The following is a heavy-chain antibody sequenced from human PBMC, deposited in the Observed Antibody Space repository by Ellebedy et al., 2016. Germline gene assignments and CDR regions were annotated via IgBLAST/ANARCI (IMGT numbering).Heavy chain of an antibody. CDR1: GGSFSGYY. Sequence: SETLSLTCAVYGGSFSGYYWSWIRQPPGKGLEWIGEINHSGSTNYNPSLKSRVTISVDTSKNQFSLKLSSVTAADTALYYCATSAVGISLVIEYWGQGILVTVSS. J-gene: IGHJ4*02. CDR2: INHSGST. CDR3: ATSAVGISLVIEY. V-gene: IGHV4-34*01. D-gene: IGHD6-13*01.